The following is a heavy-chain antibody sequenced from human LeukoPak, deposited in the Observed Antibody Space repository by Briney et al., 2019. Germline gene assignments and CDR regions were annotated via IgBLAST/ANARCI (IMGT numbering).Heavy chain of an antibody. J-gene: IGHJ4*02. D-gene: IGHD3-10*01. CDR2: IYYSGST. V-gene: IGHV4-59*08. CDR1: GGSISSYY. Sequence: SETLSHTCTVSGGSISSYYWSWIRQPPGKGLEWIGYIYYSGSTNYNPSLKSRVTISVDTSKNQFSLKLSSVTAADTAVYYCAGSGDYMDYWGQGTLVTVSS. CDR3: AGSGDYMDY.